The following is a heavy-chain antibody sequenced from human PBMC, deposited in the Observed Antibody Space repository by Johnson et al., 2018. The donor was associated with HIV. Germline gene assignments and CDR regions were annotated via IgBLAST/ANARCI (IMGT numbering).Heavy chain of an antibody. CDR3: ANDFWSGSGI. Sequence: VQLVESGGGLVKPGGSLRLSCAASGFTFSDYYMSWIRQAPGKGLEWVSYITGSGTVVYYADSVKGRFTISRDNSKSTLYLQMNSLRAEDTAVYYCANDFWSGSGIWGQGTMVTVSS. D-gene: IGHD3-3*01. J-gene: IGHJ3*02. CDR1: GFTFSDYY. CDR2: ITGSGTVV. V-gene: IGHV3-11*04.